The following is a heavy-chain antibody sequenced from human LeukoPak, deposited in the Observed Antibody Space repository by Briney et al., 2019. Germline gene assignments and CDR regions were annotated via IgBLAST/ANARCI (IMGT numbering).Heavy chain of an antibody. CDR1: GGSISNGGYY. V-gene: IGHV4-31*03. Sequence: SQTLSLTCTVSGGSISNGGYYWSWIRQHPGKGLEWIGYIYYSGSTYYSPSLKSRLTISVDSSKNQFSLNLSSVTAADTAVYYCARDLAYYYGSGSYYPTGGLDYWGQGTLVTVSS. CDR2: IYYSGST. D-gene: IGHD3-10*01. CDR3: ARDLAYYYGSGSYYPTGGLDY. J-gene: IGHJ4*02.